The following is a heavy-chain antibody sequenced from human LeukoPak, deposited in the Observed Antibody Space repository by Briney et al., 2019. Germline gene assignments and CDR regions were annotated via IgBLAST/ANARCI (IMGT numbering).Heavy chain of an antibody. Sequence: GGSLRLSCAASGFIFRIYGMHWVRQAPGKGLEWVALISYEGDSTYYADSVKGRFTISRDNSKNTLYLQMNSLRAEDTAVYYCARDYDSIHAFDIWGQGTMVTVSS. CDR3: ARDYDSIHAFDI. CDR2: ISYEGDST. V-gene: IGHV3-30*03. CDR1: GFIFRIYG. J-gene: IGHJ3*02. D-gene: IGHD5-12*01.